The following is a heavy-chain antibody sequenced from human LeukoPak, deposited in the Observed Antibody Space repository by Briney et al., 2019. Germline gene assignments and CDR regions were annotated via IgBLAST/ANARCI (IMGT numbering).Heavy chain of an antibody. CDR3: ARGGSDSYGYYYYYGMDV. Sequence: ASVKVSCKVSGYTLTELSMHWVRQAPGKGLEWMGGFDPEDGETIYAQKFQGRVTMTEDTSTDTAYMELSRLRSDDTAVYYCARGGSDSYGYYYYYGMDVWGQGTTVTVSS. CDR2: FDPEDGET. CDR1: GYTLTELS. J-gene: IGHJ6*02. D-gene: IGHD5-18*01. V-gene: IGHV1-24*01.